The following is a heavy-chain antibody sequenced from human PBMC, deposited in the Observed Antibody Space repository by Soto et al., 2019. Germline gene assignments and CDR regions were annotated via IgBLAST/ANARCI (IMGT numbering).Heavy chain of an antibody. V-gene: IGHV2-5*02. CDR2: IYWDDDK. CDR1: GFSLTSRPMG. CDR3: AHRLGGYTWNDGYFDY. Sequence: QITLKESGPTLVTPTQTLTLTCSFSGFSLTSRPMGVGWIRQPPGKALERLVVIYWDDDKRYSPSLRSRLTITKDTSKNQVVLTMTNMDPVDTATYYCAHRLGGYTWNDGYFDYWGQGALVTVSS. J-gene: IGHJ4*02. D-gene: IGHD1-20*01.